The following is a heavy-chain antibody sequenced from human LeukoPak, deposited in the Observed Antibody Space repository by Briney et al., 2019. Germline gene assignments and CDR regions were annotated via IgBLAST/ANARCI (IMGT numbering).Heavy chain of an antibody. D-gene: IGHD3-22*01. J-gene: IGHJ3*02. CDR3: ARDLEDSSPIGAFDM. CDR2: IWFDGIRK. V-gene: IGHV3-33*01. CDR1: GFTFSNYG. Sequence: GRSLRPACAASGFTFSNYGMHWVRQVPGKGLEWGAAIWFDGIRKYYAESVKGRSTNSSDNSKNTLYLQMNSLRAEDTAVYYCARDLEDSSPIGAFDMWGEGTTVTVSS.